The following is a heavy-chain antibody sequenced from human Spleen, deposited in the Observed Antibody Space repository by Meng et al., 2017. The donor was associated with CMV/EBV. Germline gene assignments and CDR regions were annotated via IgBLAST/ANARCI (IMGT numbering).Heavy chain of an antibody. Sequence: GSLRLSCAVYGGSFSGYYWSWIRQPPGKGLEWIGEINHSGSTNYNPSLKSRVTISVDTSKNQFSLKLSSVTAADTAVYYCARSLHSSSWYTALSYFDYWGQGTLVTVSS. D-gene: IGHD6-13*01. CDR1: GGSFSGYY. J-gene: IGHJ4*02. V-gene: IGHV4-34*01. CDR3: ARSLHSSSWYTALSYFDY. CDR2: INHSGST.